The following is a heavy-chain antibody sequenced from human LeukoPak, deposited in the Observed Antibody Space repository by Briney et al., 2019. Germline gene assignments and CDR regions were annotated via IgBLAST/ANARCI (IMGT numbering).Heavy chain of an antibody. CDR1: GGSISSGGYS. Sequence: SETLSLTCAVSGGSISSGGYSWSWIRQPPGKGLEWIGYIYHSGSTYYNPSLKSRVTISVDRSKNQFSLKLSSVTAADTAVYYCARVEVVAATVGDYWGQGTLVTASS. J-gene: IGHJ4*02. CDR2: IYHSGST. V-gene: IGHV4-30-2*01. D-gene: IGHD2-15*01. CDR3: ARVEVVAATVGDY.